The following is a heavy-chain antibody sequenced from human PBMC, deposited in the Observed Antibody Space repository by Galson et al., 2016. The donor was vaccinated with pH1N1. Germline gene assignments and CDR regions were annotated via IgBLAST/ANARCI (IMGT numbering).Heavy chain of an antibody. Sequence: SVKVSCKASGYMFTGYYIHWVRQAPGQGLEWMGWINPSSGGTKFAQKLQGRVTRTRDTSITTAYMELSSLRFDDTAVYYCARSLAWNYGDYWGQGTLVTVSS. V-gene: IGHV1-2*02. CDR3: ARSLAWNYGDY. CDR1: GYMFTGYY. D-gene: IGHD1-7*01. CDR2: INPSSGGT. J-gene: IGHJ4*02.